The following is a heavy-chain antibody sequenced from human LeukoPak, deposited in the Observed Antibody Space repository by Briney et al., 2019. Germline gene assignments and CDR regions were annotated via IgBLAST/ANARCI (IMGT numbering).Heavy chain of an antibody. CDR2: IIPIFGTA. J-gene: IGHJ3*02. V-gene: IGHV1-69*05. CDR3: ATDPPEGLLQGAFDI. D-gene: IGHD2-15*01. Sequence: GASVKVSCKASGGTFSSYAISWVRQAPGQGLEWMGGIIPIFGTANYAQKFQGRVTITTDESTSTAYMELSSLRSEDTAVYYCATDPPEGLLQGAFDIWGQGTMVTVSS. CDR1: GGTFSSYA.